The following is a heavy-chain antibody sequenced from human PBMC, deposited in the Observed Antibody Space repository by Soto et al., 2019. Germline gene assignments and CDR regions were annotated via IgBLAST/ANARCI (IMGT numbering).Heavy chain of an antibody. D-gene: IGHD6-19*01. V-gene: IGHV4-30-2*01. CDR2: IYHSGST. CDR1: GGSISSGGYS. Sequence: QLQLQKSGSGLVKPSQTLSLTCAVSGGSISSGGYSWSWIRQPPEKGLEWIGYIYHSGSTYYNPSLKSRVTISVDRSKNQFSLKLSSVTAADTAVYYCARAGGLGAVAVDYWGQGTLLTVSS. CDR3: ARAGGLGAVAVDY. J-gene: IGHJ4*02.